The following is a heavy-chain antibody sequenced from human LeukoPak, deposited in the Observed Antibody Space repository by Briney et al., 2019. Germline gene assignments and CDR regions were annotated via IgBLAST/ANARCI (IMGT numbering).Heavy chain of an antibody. V-gene: IGHV3-21*01. CDR2: ISSSSSYI. D-gene: IGHD3-22*01. CDR1: GFTFSSYN. J-gene: IGHJ4*02. CDR3: ARDHYYDRSGYLGY. Sequence: GGSLRLSCAASGFTFSSYNMNWVRQAPGKGLEWVSSISSSSSYIYYADSVKGRFTISRDNAKNSLYLQMNSLRAEDTAVYYCARDHYYDRSGYLGYWGQGTLVTVSS.